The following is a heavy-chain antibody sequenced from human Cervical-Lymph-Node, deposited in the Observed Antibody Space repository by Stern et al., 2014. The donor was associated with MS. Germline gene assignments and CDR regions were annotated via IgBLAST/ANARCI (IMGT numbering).Heavy chain of an antibody. D-gene: IGHD6-19*01. CDR3: ARSYGAVAGTGSDY. Sequence: VQLVESGAEVKTPGSSVKVSCKASGGTFSSYAISWVRQAPGQGLEWMGWIIPIFGSANYAQKFQGRVTITADESTSTAYMELSSLRSEDTAVYYCARSYGAVAGTGSDYWGQGTLVTVSS. J-gene: IGHJ4*02. CDR2: IIPIFGSA. V-gene: IGHV1-69*01. CDR1: GGTFSSYA.